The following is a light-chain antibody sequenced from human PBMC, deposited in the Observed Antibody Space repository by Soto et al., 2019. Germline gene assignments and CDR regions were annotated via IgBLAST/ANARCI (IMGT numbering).Light chain of an antibody. CDR1: SSDVGGYNY. CDR2: DVS. Sequence: QSVLTQPASVSGSPGQSITISCTGTSSDVGGYNYVSWYQQHPGKAPKLMIYDVSNRPSGVSNRFSGSKSGNTAALTISGLQAEDDADYSCSSYTSSSTYVVFGGGTKRTVL. J-gene: IGLJ2*01. V-gene: IGLV2-14*01. CDR3: SSYTSSSTYVV.